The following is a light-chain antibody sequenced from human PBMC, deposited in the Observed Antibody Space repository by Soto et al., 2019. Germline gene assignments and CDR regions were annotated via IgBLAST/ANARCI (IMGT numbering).Light chain of an antibody. Sequence: DIRMTQSPSTLSASVGDRVTITCRASQSISTWLAWYQQKPGRVPKLLIYGASILASGVPSRFSGSGSGTEFTLTISSLQPDDFATYYRQQYNSLWTFGQGTKV. V-gene: IGKV1-5*01. J-gene: IGKJ1*01. CDR2: GAS. CDR3: QQYNSLWT. CDR1: QSISTW.